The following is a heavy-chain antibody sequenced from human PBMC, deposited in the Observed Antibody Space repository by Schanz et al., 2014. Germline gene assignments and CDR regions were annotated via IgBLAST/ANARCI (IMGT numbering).Heavy chain of an antibody. Sequence: DVQLLESGGGLVQPGGSLRLSCAASGFTFSSYAMSWVRQAPGKGLEWVSAISGSGGSTYYADSVKGRFTISRDNSKNTLFLQMNSLRVEDTAVYYCAKGRFGELSAFDIWGQGTMVTVSS. CDR1: GFTFSSYA. V-gene: IGHV3-23*01. CDR2: ISGSGGST. CDR3: AKGRFGELSAFDI. J-gene: IGHJ3*02. D-gene: IGHD3-10*01.